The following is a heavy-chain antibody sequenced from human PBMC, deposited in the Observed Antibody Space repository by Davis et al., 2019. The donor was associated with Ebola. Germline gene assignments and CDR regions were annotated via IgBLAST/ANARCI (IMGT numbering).Heavy chain of an antibody. CDR2: VRYDAGIK. J-gene: IGHJ6*02. V-gene: IGHV3-30*02. CDR3: ARDRPLDFFFGDYYGMDV. Sequence: GESLKISCAASGFTFSSYAMHWVRQAPGKGLEWVAFVRYDAGIKYYADSVKGRFTISRANSKNTLYLQMNSLRAEDTAVYYCARDRPLDFFFGDYYGMDVWGQGTTVTVSS. CDR1: GFTFSSYA. D-gene: IGHD3-16*01.